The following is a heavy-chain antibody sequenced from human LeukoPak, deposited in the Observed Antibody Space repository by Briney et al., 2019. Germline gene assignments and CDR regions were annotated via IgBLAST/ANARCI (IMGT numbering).Heavy chain of an antibody. CDR2: MNPNSGNT. V-gene: IGHV1-8*03. Sequence: ASVKVSCKASGYTFTSYDINWVRQATGQGLEWMGLMNPNSGNTGYAQKFQGRVTITRNTSISTAYMELSSLRSEDTAVYYCARKLGYCSSTSCYYWFDPWGQGTLVTVSS. J-gene: IGHJ5*02. CDR3: ARKLGYCSSTSCYYWFDP. CDR1: GYTFTSYD. D-gene: IGHD2-2*01.